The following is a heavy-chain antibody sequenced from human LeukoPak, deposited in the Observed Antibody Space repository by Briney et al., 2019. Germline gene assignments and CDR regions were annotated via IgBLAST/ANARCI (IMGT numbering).Heavy chain of an antibody. D-gene: IGHD3-10*01. Sequence: GGSPRLSCAASGFTVSSNYMSWVRQAPGKGLEWVSVIYSGGSTYYADSVKGRFTISRDNSKNTLYLQMNSLRAEDTAVYYCARVLWFGELEGNWFDPWGQGTLVTVSS. CDR2: IYSGGST. J-gene: IGHJ5*02. CDR3: ARVLWFGELEGNWFDP. V-gene: IGHV3-66*01. CDR1: GFTVSSNY.